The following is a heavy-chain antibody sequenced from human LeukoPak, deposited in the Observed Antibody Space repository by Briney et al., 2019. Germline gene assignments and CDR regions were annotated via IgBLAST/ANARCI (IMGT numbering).Heavy chain of an antibody. Sequence: GGSLRLSCVASGFTFDDYVMYWVRQAPGKGLEWVSLISWDGGSTYYADSVKGRFTISRDNSKKSLYLQMNSLRAEDTAVYYCARDLTDPPYYYYIDVWGNGTTVTISS. CDR1: GFTFDDYV. V-gene: IGHV3-43D*03. CDR3: ARDLTDPPYYYYIDV. CDR2: ISWDGGST. J-gene: IGHJ6*03.